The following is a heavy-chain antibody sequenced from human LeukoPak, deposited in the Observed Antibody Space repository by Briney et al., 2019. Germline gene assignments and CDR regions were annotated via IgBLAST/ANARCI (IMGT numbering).Heavy chain of an antibody. CDR1: GGSITSIDYY. Sequence: SETLCLTHTVSGGSITSIDYYWGWVRQPTGKGLEWIGNIYYSGTTYYTPSLKSRVIISADTSKNQFSLNLRSVTAADTAVYYCARWTGSTAPTGNSNFDYWGQGTLVTVSS. CDR3: ARWTGSTAPTGNSNFDY. J-gene: IGHJ4*02. CDR2: IYYSGTT. V-gene: IGHV4-39*01. D-gene: IGHD1-1*01.